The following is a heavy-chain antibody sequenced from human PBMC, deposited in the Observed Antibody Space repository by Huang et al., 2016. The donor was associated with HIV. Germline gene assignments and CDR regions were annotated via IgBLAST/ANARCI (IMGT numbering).Heavy chain of an antibody. D-gene: IGHD3-3*01. CDR1: GGSLSSSSYY. CDR2: MSYGGST. CDR3: AGLGDFWSGH. V-gene: IGHV4-39*01. J-gene: IGHJ4*02. Sequence: QLQLQESGPGLVKPSETLSLTCTVSGGSLSSSSYYWGWIRQPPGKGLEWIGSMSYGGSTYYNPSLKSRVTISEDTSKNQFSLKLRSVTATDTAVYYCAGLGDFWSGHWGQGALVIVSS.